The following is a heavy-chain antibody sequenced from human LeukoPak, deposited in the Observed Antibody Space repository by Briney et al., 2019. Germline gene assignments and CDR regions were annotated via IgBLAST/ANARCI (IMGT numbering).Heavy chain of an antibody. CDR2: INPSGGST. CDR1: VYTFTNYY. Sequence: ASVTVSYMPSVYTFTNYYMHWVRQAPAEGLEWLGIINPSGGSTSYAQKFQGRVTMTRDMSTSTVYMELSSLRSEDTAVYYCANGYCSGGSCYLDYWGQGTLVTVSS. V-gene: IGHV1-46*01. CDR3: ANGYCSGGSCYLDY. D-gene: IGHD2-15*01. J-gene: IGHJ4*02.